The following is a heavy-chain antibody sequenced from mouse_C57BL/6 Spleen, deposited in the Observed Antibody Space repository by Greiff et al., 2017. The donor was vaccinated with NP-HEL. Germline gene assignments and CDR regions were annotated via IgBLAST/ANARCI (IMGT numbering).Heavy chain of an antibody. Sequence: QVQLQQPGAELVMPGASVKLSCKASGYTFTSYWMLWVKQRPGQGLEWIGEIDPSDSYTNYNQKFKGKSTLTVDKSSSTAYMQLSSLTSEDSAVYYCARRVVLGLYWYFDVWGTGTTVTVSS. D-gene: IGHD4-1*01. CDR1: GYTFTSYW. J-gene: IGHJ1*03. CDR2: IDPSDSYT. CDR3: ARRVVLGLYWYFDV. V-gene: IGHV1-69*01.